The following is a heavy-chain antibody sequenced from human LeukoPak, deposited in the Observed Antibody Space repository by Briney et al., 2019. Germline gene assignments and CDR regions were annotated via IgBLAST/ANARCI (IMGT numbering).Heavy chain of an antibody. CDR3: AKQYRVQDYFYYYMDV. CDR1: GFTFSDYY. Sequence: PGGSLRLSCAASGFTFSDYYMSWIRQAPGKGLEWVSGISGSGGSTYYADSVKGRFTISRDNSKNTLFLHMNNLRAEDTAIYYCAKQYRVQDYFYYYMDVWGKGTTVTVSS. CDR2: ISGSGGST. D-gene: IGHD1-14*01. J-gene: IGHJ6*03. V-gene: IGHV3-23*01.